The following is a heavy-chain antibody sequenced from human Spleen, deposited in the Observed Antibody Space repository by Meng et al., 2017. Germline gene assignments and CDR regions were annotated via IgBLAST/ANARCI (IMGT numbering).Heavy chain of an antibody. Sequence: DVQLVESGGGLVQPGGSLRLSCAASGFTFSSSWMHWVRHAPGKGLVWVSRTDTYGTTTNYADSVQGRFTIFRDTAQDTLYLQMNSLTVEDTAVYYCVRDLVGRYDSWGPGTLVTVSS. CDR3: VRDLVGRYDS. D-gene: IGHD2-21*01. J-gene: IGHJ4*02. CDR2: TDTYGTTT. CDR1: GFTFSSSW. V-gene: IGHV3-74*01.